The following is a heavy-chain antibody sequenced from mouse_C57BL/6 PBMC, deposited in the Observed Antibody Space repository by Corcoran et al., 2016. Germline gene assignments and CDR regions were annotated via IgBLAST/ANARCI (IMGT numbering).Heavy chain of an antibody. CDR1: GYTFTDYY. V-gene: IGHV1-76*01. Sequence: QVQLKQSGAELVRPGASVKLSCKASGYTFTDYYINWVKQRPGQGLEWIARIYPGSGNTYYNEKFKGKATLTAEKSSSTAYMQLSSLTSEDSAVYFCAREGNYYGSSPYYAMDYWGQGTSVTVSS. J-gene: IGHJ4*01. CDR2: IYPGSGNT. D-gene: IGHD1-1*01. CDR3: AREGNYYGSSPYYAMDY.